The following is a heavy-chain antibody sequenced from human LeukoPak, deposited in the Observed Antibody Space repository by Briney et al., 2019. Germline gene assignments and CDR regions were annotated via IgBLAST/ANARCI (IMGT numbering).Heavy chain of an antibody. CDR1: GGTFSSYA. D-gene: IGHD6-13*01. Sequence: ASVKASCKASGGTFSSYAISWVRQAPGQGLGWMGRIIPILGIANYAQKFQGRVTITADKSTSTAYMELSSLRSEDTAVYYCARDKQQLGHYYYYYGMDVWGQGTTVTVSS. CDR2: IIPILGIA. V-gene: IGHV1-69*04. J-gene: IGHJ6*02. CDR3: ARDKQQLGHYYYYYGMDV.